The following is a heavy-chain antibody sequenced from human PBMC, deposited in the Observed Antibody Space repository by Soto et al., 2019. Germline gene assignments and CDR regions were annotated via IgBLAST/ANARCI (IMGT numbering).Heavy chain of an antibody. Sequence: GASVKVSCKASGYPFTSYGISWVRQAPGQGPEWMGWIRPYNGNTQSTQEFQGRVTMTTDTATTTVYMELRNLKSDDTAVYYCARKRPNTWYGGGHDYWGQGTLVTVSS. CDR1: GYPFTSYG. D-gene: IGHD6-13*01. J-gene: IGHJ4*02. CDR3: ARKRPNTWYGGGHDY. V-gene: IGHV1-18*04. CDR2: IRPYNGNT.